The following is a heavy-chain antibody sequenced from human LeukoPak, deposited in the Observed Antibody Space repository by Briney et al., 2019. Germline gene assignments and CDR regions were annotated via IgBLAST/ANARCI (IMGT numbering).Heavy chain of an antibody. D-gene: IGHD2-2*01. CDR1: GFTFSSFG. J-gene: IGHJ4*02. V-gene: IGHV3-30*02. Sequence: GGSLRLSCAASGFTFSSFGMHWVRQAPGKGLEWVAFIQSDGRNKYYTDSVKGRFTISRDNSRNTLYLQMNSLRTEDTAVYYCDCSSTSCYAAGDYWGQGTLDTVSS. CDR3: DCSSTSCYAAGDY. CDR2: IQSDGRNK.